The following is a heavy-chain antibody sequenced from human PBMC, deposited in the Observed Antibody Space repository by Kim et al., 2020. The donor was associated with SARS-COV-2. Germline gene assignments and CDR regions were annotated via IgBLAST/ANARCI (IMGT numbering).Heavy chain of an antibody. V-gene: IGHV4-59*01. CDR2: IYYSGST. Sequence: SETLSLTCTVSGGSISSYYWSWIRQPPGKGLEWIGYIYYSGSTNYNPSLKSRVTISVDTSKNQFSLKLSSVTAADTAVYYCASSPIKGYWFDPWGQGILVTVSS. CDR1: GGSISSYY. CDR3: ASSPIKGYWFDP. D-gene: IGHD3-22*01. J-gene: IGHJ5*02.